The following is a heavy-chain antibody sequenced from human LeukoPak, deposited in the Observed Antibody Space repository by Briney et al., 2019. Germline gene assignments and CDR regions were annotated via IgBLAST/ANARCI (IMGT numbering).Heavy chain of an antibody. CDR1: GGTFSSYA. V-gene: IGHV1-46*01. Sequence: ASVKVSCTASGGTFSSYAISWVRQAPGQGLEWMGIINPSGGTTIYAQKFQGRVTMTTDTSTSTVYMELSSLRSEDTAVYYCARVGYCSTTSCPFDYWGQGTLVSVSA. CDR2: INPSGGTT. D-gene: IGHD2-2*03. CDR3: ARVGYCSTTSCPFDY. J-gene: IGHJ4*02.